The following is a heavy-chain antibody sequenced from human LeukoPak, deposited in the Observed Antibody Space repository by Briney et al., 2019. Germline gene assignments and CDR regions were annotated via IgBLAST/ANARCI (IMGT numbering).Heavy chain of an antibody. D-gene: IGHD3-16*01. J-gene: IGHJ4*02. CDR3: ARQYYDYIWGSYTANRYFDY. Sequence: GESLKISCKGSGYSFTSYWIGWVRPIPGKGLELMGVIYPGDSENKYSPSFQGQVTISAEKSISTAYLQWTSLKASDTAKYYCARQYYDYIWGSYTANRYFDYWGQGTLVTVSS. CDR1: GYSFTSYW. CDR2: IYPGDSEN. V-gene: IGHV5-51*01.